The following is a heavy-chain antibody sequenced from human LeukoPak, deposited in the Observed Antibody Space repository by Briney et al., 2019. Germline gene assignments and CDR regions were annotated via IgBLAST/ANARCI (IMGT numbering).Heavy chain of an antibody. CDR2: IKQDGSEK. CDR3: TRVEETATTAAIIRKYSYYYYYMDV. J-gene: IGHJ6*03. CDR1: GFTFSSYE. V-gene: IGHV3-7*01. Sequence: GGSLRLSCAASGFTFSSYEMNWVRQAPGKGLEWVANIKQDGSEKHYVDSVKGRFTISRDNAKNSLYLQMSSLRAEDTAVYYCTRVEETATTAAIIRKYSYYYYYMDVWGKGNTVTVSS. D-gene: IGHD4-11*01.